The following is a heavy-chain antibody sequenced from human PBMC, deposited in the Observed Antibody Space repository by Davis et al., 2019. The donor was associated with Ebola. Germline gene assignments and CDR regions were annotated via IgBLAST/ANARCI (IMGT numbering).Heavy chain of an antibody. Sequence: SVKVSCKASGGAFSSYTINWVRQAPGQGLEWMGGIIPLFGAPTYAQKFQGRVTITADESTSTAYMELSSLTSEDTAVYYCAGQNRGPLDYWGQGTLVTVSS. CDR1: GGAFSSYT. D-gene: IGHD1/OR15-1a*01. V-gene: IGHV1-69*13. CDR2: IIPLFGAP. J-gene: IGHJ4*02. CDR3: AGQNRGPLDY.